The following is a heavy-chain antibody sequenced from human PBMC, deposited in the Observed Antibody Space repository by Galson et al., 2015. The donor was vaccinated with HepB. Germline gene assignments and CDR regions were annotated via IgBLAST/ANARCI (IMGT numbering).Heavy chain of an antibody. D-gene: IGHD6-13*01. V-gene: IGHV4-59*01. CDR2: IYYSGST. CDR1: GGSISSYY. Sequence: SETLSLTCTVSGGSISSYYWSWIRQPPGKGLEWIGYIYYSGSTNYNPSLKSRVTISVDTSKNQFSLKLSSVTAADTAVYYCARGGGSSIAAAGLTLGWFDPWGQGTLVTVSS. CDR3: ARGGGSSIAAAGLTLGWFDP. J-gene: IGHJ5*02.